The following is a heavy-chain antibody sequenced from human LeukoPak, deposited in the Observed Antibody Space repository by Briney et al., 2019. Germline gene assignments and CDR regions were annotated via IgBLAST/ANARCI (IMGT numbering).Heavy chain of an antibody. J-gene: IGHJ5*02. Sequence: PSETLSLTCTVSGGSISSYYWSWIRQPPGKGLEWIGYIYYSGSTNYNPSLKSRVTISVDTSKNQFSLKLSSVTAADTAVYYCARESIAAAGIWFDPWGQGTLVTVSS. D-gene: IGHD6-13*01. CDR2: IYYSGST. CDR1: GGSISSYY. V-gene: IGHV4-59*01. CDR3: ARESIAAAGIWFDP.